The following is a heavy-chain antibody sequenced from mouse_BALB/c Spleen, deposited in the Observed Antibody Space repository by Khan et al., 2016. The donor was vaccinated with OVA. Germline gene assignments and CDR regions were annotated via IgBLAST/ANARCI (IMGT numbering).Heavy chain of an antibody. J-gene: IGHJ4*01. CDR1: GYTFTNYG. D-gene: IGHD2-10*01. V-gene: IGHV9-3-1*01. CDR2: INTYTGEP. Sequence: QIQLVQSGPELKKPGETVKISCKASGYTFTNYGMNWVKQSPGKALKWMGWINTYTGEPTYADDFKGRFAFSLETSASPAYLQITNLKNEDTATFFGARPPYFSYTMDYWGQGTSVTVSS. CDR3: ARPPYFSYTMDY.